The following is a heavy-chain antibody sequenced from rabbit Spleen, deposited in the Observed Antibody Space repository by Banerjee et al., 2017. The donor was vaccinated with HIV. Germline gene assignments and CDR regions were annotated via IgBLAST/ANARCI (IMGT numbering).Heavy chain of an antibody. D-gene: IGHD4-1*01. V-gene: IGHV1S47*01. CDR2: IDPVFGIT. CDR1: GFDFSMYG. J-gene: IGHJ4*01. CDR3: VREVAAKFNL. Sequence: QEQLVESGGGLVQPGGSLKLSCKASGFDFSMYGVSWVRQVPGKGLEWIGYIDPVFGITYYANWVNGRLTISRDNAQNTLFLRLNSLTAADTATYFCVREVAAKFNLWGPGTLVTVS.